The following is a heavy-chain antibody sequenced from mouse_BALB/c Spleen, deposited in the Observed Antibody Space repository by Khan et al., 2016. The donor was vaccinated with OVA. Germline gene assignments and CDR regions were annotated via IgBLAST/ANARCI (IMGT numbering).Heavy chain of an antibody. CDR2: INPYNGGT. CDR3: ARGSWQSYYFDY. CDR1: GYIFTNYV. D-gene: IGHD6-1*01. Sequence: VQLKESGPELGKPGASVKMSCKPSGYIFTNYVLHWVKQKPGQGLEWIGYINPYNGGTKYNEKFRGKATLASDKSSITAYLELSSLTSEDSAVYYCARGSWQSYYFDYWGLGTTLTLSS. V-gene: IGHV1S136*01. J-gene: IGHJ2*01.